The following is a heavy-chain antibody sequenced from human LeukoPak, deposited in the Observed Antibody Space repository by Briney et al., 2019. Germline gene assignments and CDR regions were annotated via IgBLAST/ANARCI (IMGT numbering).Heavy chain of an antibody. CDR1: GFTFSGYS. Sequence: GGSLRLSCAGSGFTFSGYSMNWVGQAPGKWLEWVSSISSSSSYIYYADSVKGRFTISRDNARNSLYLQMNNLRVEDTAVYYCARGYTNYGYVFDIWGQGTMVTVSS. J-gene: IGHJ3*02. CDR3: ARGYTNYGYVFDI. D-gene: IGHD4-11*01. V-gene: IGHV3-21*04. CDR2: ISSSSSYI.